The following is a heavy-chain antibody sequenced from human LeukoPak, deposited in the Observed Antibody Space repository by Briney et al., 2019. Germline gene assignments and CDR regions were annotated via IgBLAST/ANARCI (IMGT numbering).Heavy chain of an antibody. CDR1: GYTFATYD. D-gene: IGHD3-22*01. CDR3: ARSFTDYDGHGYALSYY. J-gene: IGHJ4*02. V-gene: IGHV1-8*01. Sequence: ASVKVSCKASGYTFATYDITWVRQATGQGLEWMGWMNPKSGDTGYAQKFQGRVTMTRDTSTSTAYMELSSLRSDDTAVYYCARSFTDYDGHGYALSYYWGQGTLVTVSS. CDR2: MNPKSGDT.